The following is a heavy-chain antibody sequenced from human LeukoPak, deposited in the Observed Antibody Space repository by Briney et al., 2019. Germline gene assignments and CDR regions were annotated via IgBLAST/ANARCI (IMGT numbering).Heavy chain of an antibody. J-gene: IGHJ4*02. D-gene: IGHD2-2*01. CDR2: INPISGGT. Sequence: ASVKVSCKASGYTFTGYYMHWVRQAPGQGLEYMGRINPISGGTVYAQKFQGRVTMTRDTSITTAYMELTRLTSDDTAVYYCARYCSGTSCYSDYWGQGTLVTVSS. CDR3: ARYCSGTSCYSDY. V-gene: IGHV1-2*06. CDR1: GYTFTGYY.